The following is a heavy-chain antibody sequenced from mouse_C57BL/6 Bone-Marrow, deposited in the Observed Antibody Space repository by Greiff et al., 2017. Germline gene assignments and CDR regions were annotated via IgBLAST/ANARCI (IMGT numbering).Heavy chain of an antibody. CDR3: ARGYYGSSYAMDY. J-gene: IGHJ4*01. CDR1: GYTFTSYW. V-gene: IGHV1-52*01. Sequence: QVQLQQPGAELVRPGSSVKLSCKASGYTFTSYWMHWVKQRPIQGLEWIGNIDPSDSDTHYNQKFKDKATLTADKSSSTAYMQLSSLTSEDSAVYYCARGYYGSSYAMDYWGQGTSVTVSS. D-gene: IGHD1-1*01. CDR2: IDPSDSDT.